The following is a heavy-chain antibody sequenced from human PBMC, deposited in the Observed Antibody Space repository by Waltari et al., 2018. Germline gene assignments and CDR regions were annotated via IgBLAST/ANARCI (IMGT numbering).Heavy chain of an antibody. D-gene: IGHD6-19*01. J-gene: IGHJ4*02. V-gene: IGHV1-69*04. CDR1: GGIFSSQA. Sequence: QVQLVQSGPEVKKPGSSVKVSCQGSGGIFSSQAINWVRQAPGQGLEWMGRIVPIVGVVNYAQKFQGRVSITANKFTSIAYRELSGLRSEDTAVYYCARSGVAVAGSYFDYWGQGALVTVSS. CDR2: IVPIVGVV. CDR3: ARSGVAVAGSYFDY.